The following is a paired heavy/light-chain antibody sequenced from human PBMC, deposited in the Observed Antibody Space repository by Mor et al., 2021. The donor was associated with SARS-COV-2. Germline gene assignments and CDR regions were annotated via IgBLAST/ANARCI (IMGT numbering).Heavy chain of an antibody. J-gene: IGHJ4*02. Sequence: EVQLVQSGPEVKKPGEPLKISCKGSGYGFYGYWIAWVRQMPGKGLEWMGIIYPDNSETRYSPSFQGQVTMSADKSISTAFLQWSSLRASDTAIYYCARFGGRSLPEVYFDYWGQGTLVTVSS. CDR2: IYPDNSET. D-gene: IGHD3-10*01. V-gene: IGHV5-51*03. CDR3: ARFGGRSLPEVYFDY. CDR1: GYGFYGYW.
Light chain of an antibody. CDR2: DVS. CDR3: SSYTSFSTPYV. Sequence: QSALTQPASVSGSPGQSITISCTGTSSDVGGYDYVSWYQHHPGKAPKLMIYDVSNRPSGVSNRFSGSKSGNTASLTISGLQAEDEADYYCSSYTSFSTPYVFGTGTKVTVL. J-gene: IGLJ1*01. V-gene: IGLV2-14*03. CDR1: SSDVGGYDY.